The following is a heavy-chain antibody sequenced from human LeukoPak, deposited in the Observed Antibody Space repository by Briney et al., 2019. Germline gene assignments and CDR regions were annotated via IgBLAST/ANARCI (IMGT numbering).Heavy chain of an antibody. CDR3: ARERRGGYNWNDVGWYYFDY. Sequence: ASVKVSCKASGYTFTGYYIHWVRQAPGQGLEWMGIINPSGGSTSYAQKFQGRVTMTRDMSTSTVYMELSSLRSEDTAVYYCARERRGGYNWNDVGWYYFDYWGQGTLVTVSS. J-gene: IGHJ4*02. CDR2: INPSGGST. V-gene: IGHV1-46*01. CDR1: GYTFTGYY. D-gene: IGHD1-20*01.